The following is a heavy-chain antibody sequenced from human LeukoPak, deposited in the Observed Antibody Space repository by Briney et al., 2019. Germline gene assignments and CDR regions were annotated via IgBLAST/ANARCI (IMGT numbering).Heavy chain of an antibody. Sequence: PGGSLRLSCAASGFTFSSHGMHWVRQAPGKGLEWVAVIWYDGSNKYYADSVKGRFTTSRDNSKNTLYLQMNSLRAEDTAVYYCARARVPAAIAPGGMDVWGQGTTVTVSS. V-gene: IGHV3-33*01. CDR1: GFTFSSHG. CDR3: ARARVPAAIAPGGMDV. D-gene: IGHD2-2*01. CDR2: IWYDGSNK. J-gene: IGHJ6*02.